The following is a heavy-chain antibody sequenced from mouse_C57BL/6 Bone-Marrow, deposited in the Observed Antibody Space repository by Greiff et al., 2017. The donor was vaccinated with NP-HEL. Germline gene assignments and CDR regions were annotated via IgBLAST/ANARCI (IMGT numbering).Heavy chain of an antibody. CDR3: ERRDPTLEDYAMDY. CDR2: INPNYGTT. J-gene: IGHJ4*01. Sequence: VQPQQSGPELVKPGASVKISCKASGYSFTDYNMNWVKQSNGKSLEWIGVINPNYGTTSYNQKFKGKATLTVDQSSSTAYMQLISLTSEDSAVYYGERRDPTLEDYAMDYWGQGTSVTVSS. CDR1: GYSFTDYN. V-gene: IGHV1-39*01. D-gene: IGHD3-3*01.